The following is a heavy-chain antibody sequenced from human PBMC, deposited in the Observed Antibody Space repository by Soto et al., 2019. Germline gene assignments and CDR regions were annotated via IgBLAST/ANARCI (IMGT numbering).Heavy chain of an antibody. J-gene: IGHJ4*02. CDR3: SQKGRGYFDY. CDR2: IYWDDSK. Sequence: QITLKESGPTLVKPTETLTLTCTFSGFSLNTRDLGVGWIRQTPGKALEWLAIIYWDDSKNYSPSLKSRLTNTKDTSKNQVVLTVTDMDPGDTATYYCSQKGRGYFDYWGQGTLVTVSS. D-gene: IGHD3-10*01. V-gene: IGHV2-5*02. CDR1: GFSLNTRDLG.